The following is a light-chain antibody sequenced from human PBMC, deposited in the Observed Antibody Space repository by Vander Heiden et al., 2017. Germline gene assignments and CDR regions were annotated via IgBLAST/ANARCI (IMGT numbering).Light chain of an antibody. CDR1: QSLLHSNGYNY. J-gene: IGKJ2*01. CDR3: MQALQTPRT. Sequence: DIVMTHSPLSLAVPPREPASISCRSSQSLLHSNGYNYLDWYLQKPGQSPQLLIYLGSNRASGVPDRFSGSGSGTDFTLKISRVEAEDVGVYYCMQALQTPRTFGQGTKLEIK. V-gene: IGKV2-28*01. CDR2: LGS.